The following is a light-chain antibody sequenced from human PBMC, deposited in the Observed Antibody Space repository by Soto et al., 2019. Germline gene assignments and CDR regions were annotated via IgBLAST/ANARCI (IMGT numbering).Light chain of an antibody. V-gene: IGKV1-12*01. J-gene: IGKJ3*01. Sequence: DIQMTQSPSSVSASVGDRVTITCRASQGISNWLAWYQQKPGKAPSLLIHAASSLQSGVPSRFSGSGYGTDFSLTISSLQPEDFATYFCQQANSLPVTFGRGNKVDIK. CDR3: QQANSLPVT. CDR2: AAS. CDR1: QGISNW.